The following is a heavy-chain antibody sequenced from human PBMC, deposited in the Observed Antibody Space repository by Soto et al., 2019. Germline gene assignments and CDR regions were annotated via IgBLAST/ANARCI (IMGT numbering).Heavy chain of an antibody. Sequence: GGSLRLSCAASGFTFSSYWMHWVRQAPGKGLVWVRRINSDGSSRSYADSVKGRFTISRDNAKNTLYPQMSSLRAEDTAVYYCARDLRYYDFWSGYYYYYYGMDVWGQGTTLPVSS. CDR3: ARDLRYYDFWSGYYYYYYGMDV. CDR2: INSDGSSR. D-gene: IGHD3-3*01. J-gene: IGHJ6*02. V-gene: IGHV3-74*01. CDR1: GFTFSSYW.